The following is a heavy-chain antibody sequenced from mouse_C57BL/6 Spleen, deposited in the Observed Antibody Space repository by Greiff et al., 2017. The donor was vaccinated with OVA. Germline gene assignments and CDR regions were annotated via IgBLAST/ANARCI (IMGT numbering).Heavy chain of an antibody. J-gene: IGHJ2*01. V-gene: IGHV5-17*01. CDR2: ISSGSSTI. D-gene: IGHD2-2*01. Sequence: EVKLMESGGGLVKPGGSLKLSCAASGFTFSDYGMHWVRQAPEKGLEWVAYISSGSSTIYYADTVKGRFTISRDNAKNTLFLQMTSLRSEDTAMYYCARSGVWLRVDYWGQGTTLTVSS. CDR1: GFTFSDYG. CDR3: ARSGVWLRVDY.